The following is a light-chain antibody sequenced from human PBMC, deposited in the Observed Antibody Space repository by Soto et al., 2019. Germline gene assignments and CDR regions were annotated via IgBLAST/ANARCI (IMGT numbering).Light chain of an antibody. V-gene: IGKV3-15*01. J-gene: IGKJ1*01. CDR2: GAS. Sequence: EIVMTQSPATLSVSPGERATLSCRASQSVGTNLAWYQHKPGQSPRLLIYGASNRATGFPARFSGSGSGTEFTLTINGLQSEDFAVYYCQQYNDNWPTFGQGTKVDVK. CDR1: QSVGTN. CDR3: QQYNDNWPT.